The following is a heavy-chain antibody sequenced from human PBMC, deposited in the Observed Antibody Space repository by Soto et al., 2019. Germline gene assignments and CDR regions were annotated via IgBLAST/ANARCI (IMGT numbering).Heavy chain of an antibody. J-gene: IGHJ4*02. Sequence: PGGSLRLSCEASGFAIRSNAIHWVRQAPGKGLEGVAVISFEGSYKYYADSVKGRFTVSRDNSKNTVSLQMDSLTGEDSALYYCVRAAGIAAAGSSQGVLWGQGTLVTVSS. CDR3: VRAAGIAAAGSSQGVL. CDR2: ISFEGSYK. CDR1: GFAIRSNA. V-gene: IGHV3-30*04. D-gene: IGHD6-13*01.